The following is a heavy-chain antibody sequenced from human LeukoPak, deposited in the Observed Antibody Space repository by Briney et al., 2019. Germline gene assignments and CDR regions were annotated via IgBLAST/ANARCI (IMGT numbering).Heavy chain of an antibody. J-gene: IGHJ5*02. CDR1: GGSFSGYY. CDR2: IYYSGST. D-gene: IGHD3-10*01. CDR3: ARDVCYYGSGSYYKVFDP. Sequence: SETLSLTCAVYGGSFSGYYWGWIRQPPGKGLEWIGSIYYSGSTYYNPSLKSRVTISVDTSKNQFSLKLSSVTAADTAVYYCARDVCYYGSGSYYKVFDPWGQGTLVTVSS. V-gene: IGHV4-34*01.